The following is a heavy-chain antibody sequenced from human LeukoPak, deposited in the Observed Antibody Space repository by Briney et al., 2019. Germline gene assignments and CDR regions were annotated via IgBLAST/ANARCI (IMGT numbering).Heavy chain of an antibody. J-gene: IGHJ4*02. CDR3: AKGRSIVGATFDY. V-gene: IGHV3-30*02. D-gene: IGHD1-26*01. CDR1: GFTFSSYG. CDR2: IRYDGSNK. Sequence: GGSLRLSCAASGFTFSSYGMHWVRQAPGKGLEWVAFIRYDGSNKYYADSVKGRFTISRDNSKNTLYLQMNSLRAEDTAVYYCAKGRSIVGATFDYWGQGTLVTVSS.